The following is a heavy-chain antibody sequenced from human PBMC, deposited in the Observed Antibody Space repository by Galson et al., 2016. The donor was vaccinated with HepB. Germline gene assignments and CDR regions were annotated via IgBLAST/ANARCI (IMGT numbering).Heavy chain of an antibody. CDR1: GGSFSSRNW. CDR2: ISYTGGT. Sequence: TLPLTCTVSGGSFSSRNWWSWVRQPPGKGLEWIGTISYTGGTSYNPSLKSRVAISVDTTKNHFSLELTSVTAADTAVYFCVRDSQINWFYLWGQGTRVTVSS. J-gene: IGHJ5*02. V-gene: IGHV4-39*02. CDR3: VRDSQINWFYL.